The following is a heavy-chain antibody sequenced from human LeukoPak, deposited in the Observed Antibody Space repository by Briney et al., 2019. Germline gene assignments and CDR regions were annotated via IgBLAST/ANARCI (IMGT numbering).Heavy chain of an antibody. CDR1: GFTVSSYG. CDR3: AKDSGRSSYFDY. Sequence: GRSLRLSCAASGFTVSSYGMHWVRQAPGKGLEWVAVIWYDGSNEYYADSVKGRFTISRDNSKNTLYLQMNSLRAEDTAVYYCAKDSGRSSYFDYWGQGTLVTVSS. J-gene: IGHJ4*02. V-gene: IGHV3-33*06. D-gene: IGHD2-2*01. CDR2: IWYDGSNE.